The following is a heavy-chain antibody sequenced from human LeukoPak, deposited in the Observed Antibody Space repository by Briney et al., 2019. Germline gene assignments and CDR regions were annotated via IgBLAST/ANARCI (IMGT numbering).Heavy chain of an antibody. V-gene: IGHV3-33*01. CDR3: ATYGRDGYRGFY. CDR1: GFTFSKYA. Sequence: YPGGSLRLSCAASGFTFSKYAMHWVRQTPGKGLEWVAAIWNDGSDENYADSVKGRFTISSDNSKSTLYLHMNSLRAEDTAVYYCATYGRDGYRGFYWGQGTLVTVSS. J-gene: IGHJ4*02. CDR2: IWNDGSDE. D-gene: IGHD5-24*01.